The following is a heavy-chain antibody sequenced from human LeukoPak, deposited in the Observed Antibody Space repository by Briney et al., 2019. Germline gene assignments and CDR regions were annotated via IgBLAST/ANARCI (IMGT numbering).Heavy chain of an antibody. CDR2: ISGSGGST. J-gene: IGHJ4*02. D-gene: IGHD3-22*01. CDR3: AKSRSYDSSGYYSY. Sequence: GGSLRLSCAASGFTFSSYAMSWVRQAPGKGLEWVSAISGSGGSTYYADSVKGRFTISRDNSKNTLYLQMNSLRAEDTTVYYCAKSRSYDSSGYYSYWGQGTLVTVSS. V-gene: IGHV3-23*01. CDR1: GFTFSSYA.